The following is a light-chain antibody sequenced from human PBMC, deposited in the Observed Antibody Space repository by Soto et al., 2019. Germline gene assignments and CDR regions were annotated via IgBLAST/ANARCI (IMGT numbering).Light chain of an antibody. V-gene: IGLV2-8*01. CDR2: EVT. J-gene: IGLJ1*01. Sequence: QSALTQPPSASGSLGQSVTISCTGTSSDVGAYNYVSWYQQHPGKAPKLMIYEVTRRPSGVPDRFSGSKSGNTASLNISGLQAEDEADYYCCSYADNTDYVLGNGTKVT. CDR1: SSDVGAYNY. CDR3: CSYADNTDYV.